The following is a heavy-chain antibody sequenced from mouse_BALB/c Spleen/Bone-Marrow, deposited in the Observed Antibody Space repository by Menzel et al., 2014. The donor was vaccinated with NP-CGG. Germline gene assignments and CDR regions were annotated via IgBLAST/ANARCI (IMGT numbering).Heavy chain of an antibody. V-gene: IGHV5-6-3*01. CDR3: ARVWYFDY. Sequence: EVQGVESGGGLVQPGGSLKLSCAASGFTFSSYGMSWVRQTPDKRLELVATINSNGGSTYYPDSVKGRFTISRDNAKNTLYLQMCSLKSEDTAMYYCARVWYFDYWGQGTSLTVSS. CDR2: INSNGGST. CDR1: GFTFSSYG. J-gene: IGHJ2*03.